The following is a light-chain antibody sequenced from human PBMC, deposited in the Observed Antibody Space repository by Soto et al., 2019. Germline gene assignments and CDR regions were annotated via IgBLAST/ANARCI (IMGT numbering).Light chain of an antibody. Sequence: QSVLTQPPSVSAAPGQTVTISCSGSSSNVGKNYVSWYQQLPGTAPKLLIYDNNKRPSGIPDRFSGSKSGTSATLGITGPQTGDEADYYCETWDSSLSAVLFGGGTKLTVL. CDR1: SSNVGKNY. CDR3: ETWDSSLSAVL. V-gene: IGLV1-51*01. CDR2: DNN. J-gene: IGLJ2*01.